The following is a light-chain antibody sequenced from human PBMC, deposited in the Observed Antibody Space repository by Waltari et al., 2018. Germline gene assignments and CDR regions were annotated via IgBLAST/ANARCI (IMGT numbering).Light chain of an antibody. CDR3: CSYAGSSTWV. CDR2: EVS. J-gene: IGLJ3*02. V-gene: IGLV2-23*02. CDR1: SSDVGSYNL. Sequence: QSALTQPASVSGSPGQSITISCTGTSSDVGSYNLVSWYQQHPSKSPKLMIYEVSKRPSGVSNRCSGSKSGNTASLTISGLQAEDEADYYCCSYAGSSTWVFGGGTKLTVL.